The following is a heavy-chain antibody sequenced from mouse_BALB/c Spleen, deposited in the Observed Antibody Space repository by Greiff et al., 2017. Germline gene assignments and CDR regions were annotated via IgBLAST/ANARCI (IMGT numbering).Heavy chain of an antibody. J-gene: IGHJ3*01. Sequence: EVQGVESGGGLVQPGGSRKLSCAASGFTFSSFGMHWVRQAPEKGLEWVAYISSGSSTIYYADTVKGRFTISRDNPKNTLFLQMTSLRSEDTAMYYCARGYYGSSYSSHAYWGQGTLVTVSA. CDR3: ARGYYGSSYSSHAY. CDR1: GFTFSSFG. CDR2: ISSGSSTI. V-gene: IGHV5-17*02. D-gene: IGHD1-1*01.